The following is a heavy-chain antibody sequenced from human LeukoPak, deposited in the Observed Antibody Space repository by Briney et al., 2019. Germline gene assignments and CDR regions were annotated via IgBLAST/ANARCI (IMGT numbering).Heavy chain of an antibody. J-gene: IGHJ4*02. V-gene: IGHV1-3*03. CDR1: GYTFTSYA. CDR3: ARDGRRHGSGSYSVGFDY. Sequence: ASVKVSCKASGYTFTSYAMHWVRQAPGQRREWMGWINGGNGNTKYSQEFQGRVTITRDTSASTAYMEMSSLTSEDMAVYYCARDGRRHGSGSYSVGFDYWGQGTLVTVSS. CDR2: INGGNGNT. D-gene: IGHD3-10*01.